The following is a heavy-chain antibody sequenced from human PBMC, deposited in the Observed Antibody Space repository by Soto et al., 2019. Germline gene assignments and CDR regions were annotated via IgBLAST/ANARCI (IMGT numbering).Heavy chain of an antibody. V-gene: IGHV5-51*01. D-gene: IGHD6-13*01. Sequence: GESLKISCKCSGYTFSNFWIAWVRQLPGKGLEYMGIIYPGDSETRYSPSFHGKVTISADRSIGTAYLQWSSLEASDSAFYCGARSPRSSPYLDYWGQGALVTVSS. J-gene: IGHJ4*02. CDR2: IYPGDSET. CDR3: ARSPRSSPYLDY. CDR1: GYTFSNFW.